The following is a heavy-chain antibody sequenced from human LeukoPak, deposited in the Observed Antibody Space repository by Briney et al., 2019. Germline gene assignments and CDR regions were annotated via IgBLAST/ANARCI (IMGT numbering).Heavy chain of an antibody. CDR3: AKLGILTGYSPYV. CDR1: EFSVSNNY. D-gene: IGHD3-9*01. V-gene: IGHV3-66*04. Sequence: PGGSLRLSCTASEFSVSNNYMSWVRQAPGKGLEWVSVIYSGGRTNYADSVRGRFSISRDNSKNTMYLQMNSLRVEDTAVYYCAKLGILTGYSPYVWGQGTTVTVSS. CDR2: IYSGGRT. J-gene: IGHJ6*02.